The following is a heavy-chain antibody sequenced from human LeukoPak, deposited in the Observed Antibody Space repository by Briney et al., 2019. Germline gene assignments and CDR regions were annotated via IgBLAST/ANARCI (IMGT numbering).Heavy chain of an antibody. CDR3: ASSYLDYCSGGSCYYFDY. Sequence: SETLSLTCTVSGGSITPYFWSWIRQSPGKGLEWIGYVYYAGSTNYNPSLKSRITMSVDTSKNQFFLKLSSVTAADTAVYYCASSYLDYCSGGSCYYFDYWGQGTLVTVSS. CDR1: GGSITPYF. J-gene: IGHJ4*02. CDR2: VYYAGST. V-gene: IGHV4-59*08. D-gene: IGHD2-15*01.